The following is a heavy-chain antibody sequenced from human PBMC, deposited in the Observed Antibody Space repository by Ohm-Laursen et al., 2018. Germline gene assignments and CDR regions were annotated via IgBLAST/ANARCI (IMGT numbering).Heavy chain of an antibody. D-gene: IGHD4-23*01. CDR2: IYYTGVT. Sequence: SETLSLTCTVSGGSINSYYWTWIRQPPGKGLEWIGYIYYTGVTNYNPSLKSRVTISVDTSRNQFSLKLSSVTAADTAVYYCARVYYGGNLIFDYWGQGTLVTVSS. CDR3: ARVYYGGNLIFDY. CDR1: GGSINSYY. J-gene: IGHJ4*02. V-gene: IGHV4-59*01.